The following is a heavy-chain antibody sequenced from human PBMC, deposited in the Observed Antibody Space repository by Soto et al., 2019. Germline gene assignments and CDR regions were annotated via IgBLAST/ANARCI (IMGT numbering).Heavy chain of an antibody. Sequence: QVQLVQSGSEVKKPGSSVKVSCKASGGTFSSHAISWVRQAPGQGLEWMGCIIPIFGATNYAQKFQGRVTITADESTTTAYMVLSSLRSEDTAAYYCARAPFYEFWSGYYREKYFDYWGRGSLVTVSS. D-gene: IGHD3-3*01. CDR2: IIPIFGAT. CDR3: ARAPFYEFWSGYYREKYFDY. V-gene: IGHV1-69*12. CDR1: GGTFSSHA. J-gene: IGHJ4*02.